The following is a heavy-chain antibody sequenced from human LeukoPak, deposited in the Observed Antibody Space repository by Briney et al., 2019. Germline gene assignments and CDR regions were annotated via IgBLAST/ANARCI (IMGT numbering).Heavy chain of an antibody. Sequence: GGSLRLSCAASGFTFSSYAMSWVRQAPGKGLEWVSAISGSGDSTYYADSVKGRFTISRDNSKNTLYLQMNSLRAEDTAVYYCAKDLVVVVAATRFGYFDYWGQGTLVTVSS. CDR1: GFTFSSYA. CDR3: AKDLVVVVAATRFGYFDY. V-gene: IGHV3-23*01. CDR2: ISGSGDST. D-gene: IGHD2-15*01. J-gene: IGHJ4*02.